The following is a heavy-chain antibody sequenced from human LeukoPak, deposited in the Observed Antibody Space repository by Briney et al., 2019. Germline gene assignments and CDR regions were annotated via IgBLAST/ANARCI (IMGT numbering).Heavy chain of an antibody. Sequence: GGSLRLSCAASGFTFSSYAMSWVRQAPGKGMGWVSAISGSGGSTYYADSVKGRFTISRDNSKNTLYLQMNSLRAEDTAVYYCAKDNFLSFGESTPFDYWGQGTLVTVSS. CDR2: ISGSGGST. CDR1: GFTFSSYA. CDR3: AKDNFLSFGESTPFDY. J-gene: IGHJ4*02. V-gene: IGHV3-23*01. D-gene: IGHD3-10*01.